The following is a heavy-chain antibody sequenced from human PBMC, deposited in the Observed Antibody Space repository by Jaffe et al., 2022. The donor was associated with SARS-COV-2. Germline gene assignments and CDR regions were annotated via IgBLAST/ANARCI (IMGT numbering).Heavy chain of an antibody. D-gene: IGHD6-19*01. Sequence: EVQLVESGGGLVQPGGSLRLSCAASGFTVSSNYMSWVRQAPGKGLEWVSVIYSGGSTYYADSVKGRFTISRDNSKNTLYLQMNSLRAEDTAVYYCARESGAGSGSIFDYWGQGTLVTVSS. CDR1: GFTVSSNY. J-gene: IGHJ4*02. CDR3: ARESGAGSGSIFDY. V-gene: IGHV3-66*02. CDR2: IYSGGST.